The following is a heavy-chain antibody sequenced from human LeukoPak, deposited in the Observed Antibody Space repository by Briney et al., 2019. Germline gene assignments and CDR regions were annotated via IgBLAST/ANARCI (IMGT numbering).Heavy chain of an antibody. CDR2: INSAGTYI. J-gene: IGHJ3*02. CDR1: GFAFSSYS. CDR3: ARAHSNTNSAITAFDI. D-gene: IGHD2-2*01. V-gene: IGHV3-21*01. Sequence: GSLRLSCAASGFAFSSYSMNWVRQAPGKGLEWVSSINSAGTYIYYADSVKGRFTISRDNAKNSLYLQMNSLRAEDTALYYCARAHSNTNSAITAFDIWGQGTMVTVSS.